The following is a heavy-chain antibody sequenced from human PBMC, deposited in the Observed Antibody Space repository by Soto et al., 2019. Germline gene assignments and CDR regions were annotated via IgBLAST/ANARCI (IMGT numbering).Heavy chain of an antibody. Sequence: EVQLLESGGGLIQPGGSLRLSCAASGITFSIYGMSWVRQAPEKGLEWVSSISDNGGSTHYADSVRGRFTISRDNSQNTLYLQMNSLRAEDTAVYYCAKHIVTTLGWGWFDPWGQGTLVTVSS. V-gene: IGHV3-23*01. CDR2: ISDNGGST. CDR1: GITFSIYG. CDR3: AKHIVTTLGWGWFDP. J-gene: IGHJ5*02. D-gene: IGHD5-12*01.